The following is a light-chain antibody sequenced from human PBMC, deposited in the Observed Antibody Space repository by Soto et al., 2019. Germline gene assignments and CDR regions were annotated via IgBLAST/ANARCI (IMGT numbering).Light chain of an antibody. V-gene: IGLV2-14*01. CDR1: SSDVGGYNY. CDR3: GSYTTSSTWV. J-gene: IGLJ3*02. Sequence: QSVLTQPASVSGSPGQSITISCTGTSSDVGGYNYVSWYQQHPGKAPKLMIYEVTNRPSGVSARFSGSKSGNTAYLTISGLQAEDEADYYCGSYTTSSTWVFGGGTKVTVL. CDR2: EVT.